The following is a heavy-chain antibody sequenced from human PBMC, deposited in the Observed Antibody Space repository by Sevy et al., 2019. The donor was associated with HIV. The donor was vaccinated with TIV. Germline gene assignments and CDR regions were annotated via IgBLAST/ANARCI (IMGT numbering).Heavy chain of an antibody. J-gene: IGHJ4*02. CDR3: ARVRGYSHVYAFDY. Sequence: SETLSLTCTVSGASISSGDDYWSWIRQPPGKGLEWCGYMYYSGSTYYNPSLKSRVTISVDTSKNQFSLKVRSVTAADTAVYYCARVRGYSHVYAFDYWGQGSLVTVSS. CDR2: MYYSGST. V-gene: IGHV4-30-4*08. D-gene: IGHD5-18*01. CDR1: GASISSGDDY.